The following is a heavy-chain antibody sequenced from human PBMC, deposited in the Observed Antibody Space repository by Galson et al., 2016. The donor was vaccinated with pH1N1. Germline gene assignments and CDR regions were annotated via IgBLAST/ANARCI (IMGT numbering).Heavy chain of an antibody. D-gene: IGHD3-10*01. CDR1: GYTFTGSY. CDR2: INPKNGDT. J-gene: IGHJ6*02. Sequence: SGYTFTGSYLHWVRRAPGQGLEWMGSINPKNGDTSYAEKFQDRVTMTSDTSITTGYMELRRLRSDDTALYYCARQWFGELLYYYKQGMDVWGQGTTVTVSS. CDR3: ARQWFGELLYYYKQGMDV. V-gene: IGHV1-2*02.